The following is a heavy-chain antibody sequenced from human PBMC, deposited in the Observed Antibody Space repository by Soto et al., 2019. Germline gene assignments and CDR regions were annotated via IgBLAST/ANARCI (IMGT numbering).Heavy chain of an antibody. Sequence: QVQLVQSGAEVKKPGSSVKVSCKASGVPFSSYAISWVRQAPGQGLEWMGGIIPIFGTANYAQKFQGRVTSTADESTTTAYLEVSSLTSEDTAMYYCARGSHSPGIAVAGYYYWGQGTLVTVSS. CDR1: GVPFSSYA. CDR3: ARGSHSPGIAVAGYYY. V-gene: IGHV1-69*01. CDR2: IIPIFGTA. J-gene: IGHJ4*02. D-gene: IGHD6-19*01.